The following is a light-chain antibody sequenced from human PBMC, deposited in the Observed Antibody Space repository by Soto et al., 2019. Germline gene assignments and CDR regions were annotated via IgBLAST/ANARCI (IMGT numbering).Light chain of an antibody. CDR2: NVN. J-gene: IGLJ1*01. V-gene: IGLV2-14*01. CDR1: SGDVGAYDF. CDR3: ASFTNTYSYV. Sequence: QSALTQPDSVSGSPGQSITISCTGTSGDVGAYDFVSWYQQHPGKAPRLMIYNVNNRPAGASNRFSGSKSGSTASLTISTLQAEDEADYYCASFTNTYSYVFGAGTKLTVL.